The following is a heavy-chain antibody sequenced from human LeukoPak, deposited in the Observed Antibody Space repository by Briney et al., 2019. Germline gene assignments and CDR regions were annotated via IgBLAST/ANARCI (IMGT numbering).Heavy chain of an antibody. CDR3: ARDSGYLDY. V-gene: IGHV3-30-3*01. CDR2: ISYDENNK. Sequence: PGGSLRLSCAASGFTFSNYAMYWVRQAPGKGLEWVAVISYDENNKYYADSVKGRFTISRDNSKNTLYLQMNSLRAEDTAVYYCARDSGYLDYWGQGTLVTVSS. D-gene: IGHD3-22*01. CDR1: GFTFSNYA. J-gene: IGHJ4*02.